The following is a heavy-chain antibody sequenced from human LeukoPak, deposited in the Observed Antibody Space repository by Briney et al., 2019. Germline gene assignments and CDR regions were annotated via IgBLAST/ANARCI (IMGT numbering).Heavy chain of an antibody. CDR3: ARDRAHYGLNWFDP. CDR1: GGSISSGDYY. J-gene: IGHJ5*02. V-gene: IGHV4-30-4*08. D-gene: IGHD4-17*01. Sequence: PSQTLSLTCTVSGGSISSGDYYWRWLRQPPGKGLEWIGYIYYSGSTYYNPSLKSRVTISVDTSKNQFSLKLSSVTAADTAVYYCARDRAHYGLNWFDPWGQGTLVTVSS. CDR2: IYYSGST.